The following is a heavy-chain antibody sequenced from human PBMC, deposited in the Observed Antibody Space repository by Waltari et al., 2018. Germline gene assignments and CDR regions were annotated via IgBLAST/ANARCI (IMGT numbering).Heavy chain of an antibody. CDR2: ISGSGGST. V-gene: IGHV3-23*01. Sequence: EVQLLESGGGLVQPGGSLRLSCAASGFTFSSYAMSWVRQAPGKGLEWVSAISGSGGSTASADSVKGRFTISRDNSKNTLYLQMNSLRAEDTAVYYCAKYIVVVVAATRGWFDPWGQGTLVTVSS. CDR3: AKYIVVVVAATRGWFDP. J-gene: IGHJ5*02. CDR1: GFTFSSYA. D-gene: IGHD2-15*01.